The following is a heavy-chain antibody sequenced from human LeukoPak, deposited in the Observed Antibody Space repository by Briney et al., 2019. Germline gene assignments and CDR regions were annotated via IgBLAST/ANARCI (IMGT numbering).Heavy chain of an antibody. CDR2: IYTSGST. Sequence: SETLSLTXTVSGGSISSYYWSWIRQPAGKGLEWIGRIYTSGSTNYNPSLKGRVTMSVDTSKNQFSLKLSSVTAADTAVYYCAREGYSSGFDYWGQGTLVTVSS. CDR3: AREGYSSGFDY. D-gene: IGHD6-19*01. V-gene: IGHV4-4*07. CDR1: GGSISSYY. J-gene: IGHJ4*02.